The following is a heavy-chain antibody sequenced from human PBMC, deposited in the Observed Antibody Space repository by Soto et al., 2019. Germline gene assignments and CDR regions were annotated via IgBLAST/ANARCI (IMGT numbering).Heavy chain of an antibody. V-gene: IGHV1-46*01. CDR3: ARGGGGSLRGPFDF. Sequence: QVQLVQSGAEVKKPGASVKVSCKASGYTFTNYYMHWVRQAPGQGLEWLGIINPSGGSTNYAQTFQGRVTITRATDTSRVYMELSSLRSEDTAVYYCARGGGGSLRGPFDFWGQGTLLAVSS. D-gene: IGHD2-15*01. J-gene: IGHJ4*02. CDR2: INPSGGST. CDR1: GYTFTNYY.